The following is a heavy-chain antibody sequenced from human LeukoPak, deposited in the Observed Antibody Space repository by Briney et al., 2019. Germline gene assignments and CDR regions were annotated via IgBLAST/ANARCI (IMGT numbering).Heavy chain of an antibody. CDR2: IYYSGST. D-gene: IGHD3-22*01. CDR1: GGSISSYY. J-gene: IGHJ4*02. Sequence: SETLSLTCTVSGGSISSYYWSWIRQPPGKGLEWIGYIYYSGSTNYNPSLKSRVTISVGTSKNQFSLKLSSVTAADTAVYYCARDRRLSRHNYYDSSGYYGHFDYWGQGTLVTVSS. V-gene: IGHV4-59*01. CDR3: ARDRRLSRHNYYDSSGYYGHFDY.